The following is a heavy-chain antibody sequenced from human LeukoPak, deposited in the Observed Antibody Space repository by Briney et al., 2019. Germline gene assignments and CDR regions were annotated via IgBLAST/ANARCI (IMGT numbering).Heavy chain of an antibody. Sequence: SETLSLTCTVSGGSISSSSYYWGWIRQPPGKGLEWIGSIYYSGSTYYNPSLKSRVTISVDTSKNQFSLKLSSVTAADTAVYYCARLDPGAVAGTWWFDPWGQGTLVTVSS. CDR1: GGSISSSSYY. CDR2: IYYSGST. V-gene: IGHV4-39*01. CDR3: ARLDPGAVAGTWWFDP. D-gene: IGHD6-19*01. J-gene: IGHJ5*02.